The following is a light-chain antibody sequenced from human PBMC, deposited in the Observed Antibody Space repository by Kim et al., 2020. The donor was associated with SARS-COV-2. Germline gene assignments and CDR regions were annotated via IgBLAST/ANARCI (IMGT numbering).Light chain of an antibody. V-gene: IGLV3-21*04. J-gene: IGLJ2*01. CDR2: YDS. CDR1: NIGSKS. Sequence: APGKTARITCWGNNIGSKSVHWYQQKPGQAPVLVIYYDSDRPSGIPERFSGSNSGNTATLTISRVEAGYEADYYCQVWDSSSDHPVFGGGTQLTVL. CDR3: QVWDSSSDHPV.